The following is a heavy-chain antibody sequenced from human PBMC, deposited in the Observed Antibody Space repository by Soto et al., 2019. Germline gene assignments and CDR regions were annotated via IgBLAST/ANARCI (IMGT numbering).Heavy chain of an antibody. CDR1: GGSVSSGSYY. V-gene: IGHV4-61*01. D-gene: IGHD1-26*01. CDR3: ARDYASRIGGSGNGFGY. CDR2: IYYSGIT. J-gene: IGHJ4*02. Sequence: QVQLQESGPGLVKPSETLSLTCTVSGGSVSSGSYYWSWIRQPPGKGLEWIGYIYYSGITDYNPSLKSRVTISVDTSKNQFSLKLSSVTAADTAVYYCARDYASRIGGSGNGFGYWGQGTLVTVSS.